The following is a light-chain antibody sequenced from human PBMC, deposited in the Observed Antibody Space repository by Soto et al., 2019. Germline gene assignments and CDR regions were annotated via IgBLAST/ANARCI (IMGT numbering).Light chain of an antibody. J-gene: IGKJ5*01. V-gene: IGKV2-28*01. CDR3: MQTLETPIT. CDR1: QSLLHRDGYMH. Sequence: EIVMTQSPLSLPVTPGEPASISCRPSQSLLHRDGYMHLAWYFQRPGQSPHLLIYLGSHRAPGAPDRFSGSGSGTDFTLRITRVEAEDVGVYYCMQTLETPITFGQGTRLEIK. CDR2: LGS.